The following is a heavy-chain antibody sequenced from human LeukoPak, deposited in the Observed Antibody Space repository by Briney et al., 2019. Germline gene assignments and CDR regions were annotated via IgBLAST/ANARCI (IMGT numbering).Heavy chain of an antibody. CDR2: IYYSGST. CDR3: ARGPAIAARIFDY. J-gene: IGHJ4*02. V-gene: IGHV4-59*01. Sequence: SETLSLTCTVSGGSISSYYWSWIRQPPGKGLEWIGYIYYSGSTNYSPSLKSRVTISVDTSKNQFSLKLSSVTAADTAVYYCARGPAIAARIFDYWGQGTLVTVSS. D-gene: IGHD6-6*01. CDR1: GGSISSYY.